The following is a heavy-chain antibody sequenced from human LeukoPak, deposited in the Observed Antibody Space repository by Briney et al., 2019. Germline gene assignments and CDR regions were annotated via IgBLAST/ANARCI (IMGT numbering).Heavy chain of an antibody. V-gene: IGHV3-53*01. CDR1: GFTRTNKT. J-gene: IGHJ4*02. D-gene: IGHD5-24*01. Sequence: AGGSLRLSCVAPGFTRTNKTMAWGRPAPGGGLEWVSVFFSPGSTYYADSVHGRFTISRDPSLNTLFLQMNSLRAEDTAVYYCAKGSVETSTSWMRHLDYWGQGALVTVSS. CDR2: FFSPGST. CDR3: AKGSVETSTSWMRHLDY.